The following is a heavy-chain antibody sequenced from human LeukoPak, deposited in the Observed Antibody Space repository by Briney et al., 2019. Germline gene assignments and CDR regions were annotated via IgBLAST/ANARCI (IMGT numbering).Heavy chain of an antibody. CDR3: ARRRDSGSLQHFDY. J-gene: IGHJ4*02. D-gene: IGHD1-26*01. CDR2: IRSKANSYAT. V-gene: IGHV3-73*01. Sequence: AGGSLRLSCAASGFTFSGSAMHWVRQASGKGLEWVGRIRSKANSYATAYAASVKGRFTISRDDSKNTAYLQMNSLRAEDTAVYYCARRRDSGSLQHFDYWGQGTLVTVSS. CDR1: GFTFSGSA.